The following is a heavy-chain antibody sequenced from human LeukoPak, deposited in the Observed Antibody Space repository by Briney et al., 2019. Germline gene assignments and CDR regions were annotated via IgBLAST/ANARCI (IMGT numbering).Heavy chain of an antibody. V-gene: IGHV4-30-2*01. CDR3: ARWKDGYNLYGMDV. J-gene: IGHJ6*02. CDR1: GGSISSGGYS. Sequence: PSETLSLTCAVSGGSISSGGYSWSWIRQPPGKDLEWIGYIYHSGSTYYNPSLKSRVTISVDRSKNQFSLKLSSVTAADTAVYYCARWKDGYNLYGMDVWGQGTTVTVSS. CDR2: IYHSGST. D-gene: IGHD5-12*01.